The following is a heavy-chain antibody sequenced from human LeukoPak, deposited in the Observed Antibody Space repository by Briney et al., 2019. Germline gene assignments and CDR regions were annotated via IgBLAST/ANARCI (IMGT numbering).Heavy chain of an antibody. D-gene: IGHD5-12*01. Sequence: GGSLRLSCAASGFTFSSYWMSWVRQAPGKGLEWVANIKQDGSEKYYVDSVKGRFTISRDNAKNSLYLQMNSLRAEDTAVYYCARASTRGGYDWSYFDYWGQGTLVTVSS. J-gene: IGHJ4*02. CDR1: GFTFSSYW. V-gene: IGHV3-7*01. CDR2: IKQDGSEK. CDR3: ARASTRGGYDWSYFDY.